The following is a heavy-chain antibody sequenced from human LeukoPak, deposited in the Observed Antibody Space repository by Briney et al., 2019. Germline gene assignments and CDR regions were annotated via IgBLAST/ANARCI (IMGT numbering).Heavy chain of an antibody. D-gene: IGHD3-16*01. CDR1: GFTFSSSW. CDR3: ASCTKYYDYVWGSLHAFDI. J-gene: IGHJ3*02. CDR2: IEEDGSGK. Sequence: SGGSLRLSCAASGFTFSSSWMHWVCQAPGKGLEWVAKIEEDGSGKYYVDSVKGRFTISRDNAKNSLFLQMNSLRVEDTAVYYCASCTKYYDYVWGSLHAFDIWGQGTMVTVSS. V-gene: IGHV3-7*01.